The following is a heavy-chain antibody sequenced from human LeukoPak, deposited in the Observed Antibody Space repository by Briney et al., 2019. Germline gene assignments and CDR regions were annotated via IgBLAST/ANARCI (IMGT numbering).Heavy chain of an antibody. V-gene: IGHV4-34*01. Sequence: PSGTLSLTCAVYGGSFSGYYWSWIRQPPGKGLEWIGEINHSGSTNYNPSLKSRVTISVDTSKNQFSLKLSSVTAADTAVYYCARLYCGGDCYDYFDYWGQGTLVTVSS. CDR2: INHSGST. D-gene: IGHD2-21*01. J-gene: IGHJ4*02. CDR3: ARLYCGGDCYDYFDY. CDR1: GGSFSGYY.